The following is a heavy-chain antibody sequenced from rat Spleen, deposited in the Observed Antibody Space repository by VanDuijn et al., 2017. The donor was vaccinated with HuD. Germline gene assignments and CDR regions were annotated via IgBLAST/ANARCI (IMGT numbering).Heavy chain of an antibody. CDR1: GFSLTSYH. CDR3: ARDTTVVTYYFDY. CDR2: IWGDGST. Sequence: QVQLKESGPGLVKPSETLSLTCTVSGFSLTSYHVSWVRQPPGKGLEWMGVIWGDGSTAYNSALKSRPSISRDTSKSQVFLKMTSLQTEDTATYYCARDTTVVTYYFDYWGQGVMVTVSS. V-gene: IGHV2-32*01. J-gene: IGHJ2*01. D-gene: IGHD1-1*01.